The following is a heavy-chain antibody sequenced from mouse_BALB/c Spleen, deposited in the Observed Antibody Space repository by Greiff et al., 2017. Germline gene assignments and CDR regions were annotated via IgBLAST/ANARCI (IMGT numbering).Heavy chain of an antibody. CDR2: IYPGDGDT. J-gene: IGHJ2*01. CDR1: GYTFTSYW. D-gene: IGHD1-1*01. CDR3: ARRFITTVVGDYYFDY. V-gene: IGHV1-87*01. Sequence: VKVVESGAELARPGASVKLSCKASGYTFTSYWMQWVKQRPGQGLEWIGAIYPGDGDTRYTQKFKGKATLTADKSSSTAYMQLSSLASEDSAVYYCARRFITTVVGDYYFDYWGQGTTLTVSS.